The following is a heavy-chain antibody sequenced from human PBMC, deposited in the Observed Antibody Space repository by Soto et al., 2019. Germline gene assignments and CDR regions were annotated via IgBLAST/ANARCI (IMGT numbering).Heavy chain of an antibody. CDR2: IYHSGST. D-gene: IGHD5-18*01. CDR1: GGSISSSNW. V-gene: IGHV4-4*02. J-gene: IGHJ5*02. CDR3: ARKYRGGYSYGSIKFDP. Sequence: QVQLQESGPGLVKPSGTLSLTCAVSGGSISSSNWWSWVRRPPGKGLEWIGEIYHSGSTNYTPSLKSRVTISVDKSKNQFSLKLSSVTAADTAVYYCARKYRGGYSYGSIKFDPWGQGTLVTVSS.